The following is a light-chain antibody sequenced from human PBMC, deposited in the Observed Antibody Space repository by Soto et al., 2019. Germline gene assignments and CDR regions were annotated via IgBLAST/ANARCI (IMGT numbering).Light chain of an antibody. Sequence: DIQMTQSPSSLSASVGDRVTITCRASQSISSYLNWYQQKPGKAPKLLIYAASSLQSGVPSRFSGSGSGTAFTITISSLQPEDFATYYCQQSYSTPQKTFGQGTKVEIK. CDR3: QQSYSTPQKT. CDR2: AAS. J-gene: IGKJ1*01. V-gene: IGKV1-39*01. CDR1: QSISSY.